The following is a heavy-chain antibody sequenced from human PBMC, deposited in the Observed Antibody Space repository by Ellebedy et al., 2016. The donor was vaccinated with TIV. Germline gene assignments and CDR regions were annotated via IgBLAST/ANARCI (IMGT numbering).Heavy chain of an antibody. D-gene: IGHD1-26*01. Sequence: MPSETLSLTCSVSGGSIRNSAFYWAWIRQPPGKGLEWIASMFYSGSTDYNSSLKSRVTMSVDTSRNFFPLNLTSVTAADTAGYYCARLGVPPIDWFDPWGRGTLVTVSS. CDR3: ARLGVPPIDWFDP. CDR1: GGSIRNSAFY. V-gene: IGHV4-39*01. CDR2: MFYSGST. J-gene: IGHJ5*02.